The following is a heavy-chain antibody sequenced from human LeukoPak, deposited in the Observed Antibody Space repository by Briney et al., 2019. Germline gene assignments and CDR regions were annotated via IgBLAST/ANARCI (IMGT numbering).Heavy chain of an antibody. CDR1: EFSVGSNY. V-gene: IGHV3-66*01. Sequence: GGSLRLSCAASEFSVGSNYMTWVRQAPGKGLEWVSLIYSGGSTYYADSVKGRFTISRDNSKNTLYLQMNSLRAEDTAVYYCARIPKKPAAFDIWGQGTMVTVSS. CDR3: ARIPKKPAAFDI. D-gene: IGHD2-2*02. CDR2: IYSGGST. J-gene: IGHJ3*02.